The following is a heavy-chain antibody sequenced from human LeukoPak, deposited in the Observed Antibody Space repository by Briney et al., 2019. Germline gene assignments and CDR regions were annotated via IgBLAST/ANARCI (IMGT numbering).Heavy chain of an antibody. CDR2: ISYDGSTK. J-gene: IGHJ4*02. CDR1: GFTFSSYG. D-gene: IGHD3-22*01. CDR3: ATPPTAYTSGSLGY. Sequence: PGRSLRLSCAASGFTFSSYGMHWVRQAPGKGLEWVAIISYDGSTKYYADSVKGRFSISRDNSKNTLYLQMNSLRVEDTAVYYCATPPTAYTSGSLGYWGQGTLVTVSS. V-gene: IGHV3-30*03.